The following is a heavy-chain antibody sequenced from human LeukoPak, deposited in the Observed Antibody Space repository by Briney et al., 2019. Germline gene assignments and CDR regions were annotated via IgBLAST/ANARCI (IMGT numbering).Heavy chain of an antibody. D-gene: IGHD4-17*01. CDR3: ARDLDYGDPMGTYYFDY. V-gene: IGHV3-7*01. Sequence: GGSLRLSCATSGFTFSSYWMSWVRQAPGKGLEWVANIKQDGSEKYYVASVKGRFTISRDNAKNSLYLQMNSLRAEHTAVYYCARDLDYGDPMGTYYFDYWGQGTLVTVSS. CDR1: GFTFSSYW. CDR2: IKQDGSEK. J-gene: IGHJ4*02.